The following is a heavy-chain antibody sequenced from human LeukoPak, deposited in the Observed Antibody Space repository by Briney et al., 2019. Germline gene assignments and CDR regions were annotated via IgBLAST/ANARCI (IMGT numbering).Heavy chain of an antibody. CDR1: GFTFSSYN. Sequence: PGGSLRLSCAASGFTFSSYNMNWVRQAPGKGLEWVSYISSSSTIYYADSVKGRFTISRDNAKNSLYLQMNSLRDEDTAVYYCARGRRGYSGYDFDYWGQGTLVTVSS. D-gene: IGHD5-12*01. CDR3: ARGRRGYSGYDFDY. V-gene: IGHV3-48*02. CDR2: ISSSSTI. J-gene: IGHJ4*02.